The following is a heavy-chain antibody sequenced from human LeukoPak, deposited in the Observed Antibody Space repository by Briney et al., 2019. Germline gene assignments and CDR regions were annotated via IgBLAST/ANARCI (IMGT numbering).Heavy chain of an antibody. D-gene: IGHD4-17*01. CDR2: IIPILGIA. CDR3: ARATVTAFDY. J-gene: IGHJ4*02. Sequence: GASVKVSCKASGGTFISYAISWVRQAPGQGLEWMGRIIPILGIANYAQKFQGRVTITADKSTSTAYMELSSVRSEDTAVYYCARATVTAFDYWGQGTLVTVSS. CDR1: GGTFISYA. V-gene: IGHV1-69*04.